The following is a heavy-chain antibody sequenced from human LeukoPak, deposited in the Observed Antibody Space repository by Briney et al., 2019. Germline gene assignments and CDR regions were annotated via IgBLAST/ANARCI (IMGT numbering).Heavy chain of an antibody. J-gene: IGHJ6*02. CDR3: ARRRSGWNKGMDV. CDR1: GFTFSTYA. CDR2: ISSDGSIT. Sequence: GGSLRLSCAASGFTFSTYAMHWVRQAPGKGLEYVSGISSDGSITFYANSVKGRFTISRDNSKNTLYLQMGSLRSEDMAVYYCARRRSGWNKGMDVWGQGTTVTVSS. D-gene: IGHD1/OR15-1a*01. V-gene: IGHV3-64*01.